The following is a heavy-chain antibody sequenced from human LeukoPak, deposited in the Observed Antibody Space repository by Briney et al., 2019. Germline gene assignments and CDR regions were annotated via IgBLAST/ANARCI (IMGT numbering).Heavy chain of an antibody. D-gene: IGHD4-17*01. Sequence: GGSLRLSCAASGFTFSGYVMNWVRQAPGKGLDWVSGISGTGGTTYYADSVKGRFTISRDNSKNTLYLEMNSLRAEDTAVYYCARDGDQISVTKLDYWGQGTLVTVSS. CDR3: ARDGDQISVTKLDY. CDR1: GFTFSGYV. V-gene: IGHV3-23*01. J-gene: IGHJ4*02. CDR2: ISGTGGTT.